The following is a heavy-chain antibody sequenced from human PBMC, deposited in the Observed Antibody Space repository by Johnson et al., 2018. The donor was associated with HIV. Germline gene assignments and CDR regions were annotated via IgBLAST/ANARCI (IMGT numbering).Heavy chain of an antibody. J-gene: IGHJ3*02. D-gene: IGHD1-26*01. V-gene: IGHV3-66*01. CDR2: FFSGGTT. Sequence: VQLVESGGGLVQPGGSLRLACAASGLTVSSIYMSWVRQAPGKGLEWVSVFFSGGTTYYADSVNGRFTISRDNSKNTLFLQMNSLRADDTALYYCTKDGAVDAFDIWGQGTMVTVSS. CDR1: GLTVSSIY. CDR3: TKDGAVDAFDI.